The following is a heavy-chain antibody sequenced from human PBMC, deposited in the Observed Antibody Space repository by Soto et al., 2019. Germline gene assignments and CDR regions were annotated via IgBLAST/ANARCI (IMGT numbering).Heavy chain of an antibody. Sequence: GGSLRLSCAASGYIFTTYAMNWVRQAPGKGLEWVSFVSGTGDDTYYADSVKGRFTISRDNSKNTLFLQMNSLRAEDTAVYYCARDWAAAGPFDYWGQGTLVTVSS. CDR1: GYIFTTYA. CDR3: ARDWAAAGPFDY. D-gene: IGHD6-13*01. V-gene: IGHV3-23*01. J-gene: IGHJ4*02. CDR2: VSGTGDDT.